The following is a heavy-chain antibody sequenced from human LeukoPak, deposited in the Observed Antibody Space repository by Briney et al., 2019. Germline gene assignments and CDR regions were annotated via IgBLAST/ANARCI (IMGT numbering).Heavy chain of an antibody. Sequence: GGSLRLSCAASGFTFDDYAMSWVRQAPGKGLEWVSGIKWNGGTTGYADSVKGRFTISRDNANNSLYLQMNSLRAEDTAVYYCARAQAYSGRIFDCWGQGTLVTVSS. D-gene: IGHD1-26*01. CDR3: ARAQAYSGRIFDC. J-gene: IGHJ4*02. CDR2: IKWNGGTT. V-gene: IGHV3-20*04. CDR1: GFTFDDYA.